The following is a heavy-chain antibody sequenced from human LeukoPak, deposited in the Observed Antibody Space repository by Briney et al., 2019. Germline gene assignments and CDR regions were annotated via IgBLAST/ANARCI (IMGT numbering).Heavy chain of an antibody. CDR1: GFTFSSYA. CDR2: MSFDGTHI. Sequence: PGGSLRLSCAASGFTFSSYAMHWVRQAPGTGLEWVAVMSFDGTHIYADSVKGRFTISRDNSKNTLYLQMNSLRDEDTAVYHCARCSGYGMDVWGQGTTVTVFS. J-gene: IGHJ6*02. CDR3: ARCSGYGMDV. D-gene: IGHD3-10*02. V-gene: IGHV3-30-3*01.